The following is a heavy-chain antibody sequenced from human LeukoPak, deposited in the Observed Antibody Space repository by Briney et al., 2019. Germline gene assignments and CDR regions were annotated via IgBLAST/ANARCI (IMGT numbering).Heavy chain of an antibody. CDR1: AFSLNAYN. D-gene: IGHD5-12*01. V-gene: IGHV3-30*14. Sequence: PGGSLRLSCAASAFSLNAYNMNWVRQAPGKGLEWVAVISYDGSNKYYADSVKGRFTISRDNSKNTLYLQMHSLRVEDTAVYYCARDRRSAYDFDAFDIWGQGTLVTVSS. CDR2: ISYDGSNK. CDR3: ARDRRSAYDFDAFDI. J-gene: IGHJ3*02.